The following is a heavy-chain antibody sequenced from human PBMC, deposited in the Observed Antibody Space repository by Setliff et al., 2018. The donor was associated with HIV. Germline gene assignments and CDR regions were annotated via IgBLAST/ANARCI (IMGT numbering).Heavy chain of an antibody. CDR2: IIPILGIP. Sequence: SVKVSCKASGGAFISHTFTWVRQAPGQGLEWMGRIIPILGIPNYEQNFQGRLTISADKSTRTAYLELSSLRSDDSAVYFCAKEQEIGSYLDPWGQGTLVTVSS. D-gene: IGHD2-2*02. J-gene: IGHJ5*02. CDR3: AKEQEIGSYLDP. V-gene: IGHV1-69*04. CDR1: GGAFISHT.